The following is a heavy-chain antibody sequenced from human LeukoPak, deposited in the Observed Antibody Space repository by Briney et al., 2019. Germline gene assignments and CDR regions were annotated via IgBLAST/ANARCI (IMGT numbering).Heavy chain of an antibody. CDR1: GFTFSDYY. V-gene: IGHV3-11*01. CDR3: ARDPCGGDCYFDY. J-gene: IGHJ4*02. Sequence: GGSLRLSCAASGFTFSDYYMSWIRQAPGKGLEWVSYISSSGSTIYYADSVKGRFTISRDNAKNSLYLQMNSLRAEDTAAYYCARDPCGGDCYFDYWGQGTLVTVSS. CDR2: ISSSGSTI. D-gene: IGHD2-21*02.